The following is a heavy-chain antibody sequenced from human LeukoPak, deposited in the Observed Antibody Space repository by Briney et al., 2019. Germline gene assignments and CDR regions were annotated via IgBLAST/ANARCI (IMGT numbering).Heavy chain of an antibody. CDR3: RAAADLNDY. Sequence: GGSMRLSCAASGFTFSGSAMHWVRQASGKGLEWLGRIRSKADSYTTAYAASVKGRFIVSRDDSKNTAYLQMNSLKTEDTAVYYCRAAADLNDYWGQGTLVTVSS. J-gene: IGHJ4*02. V-gene: IGHV3-73*01. CDR2: IRSKADSYTT. D-gene: IGHD6-13*01. CDR1: GFTFSGSA.